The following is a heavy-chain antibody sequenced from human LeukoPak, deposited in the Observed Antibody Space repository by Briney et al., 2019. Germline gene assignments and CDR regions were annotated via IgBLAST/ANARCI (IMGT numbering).Heavy chain of an antibody. CDR3: ARDRAAFYYASGLAY. D-gene: IGHD3-10*01. CDR2: IYESGGT. CDR1: GGSISEYY. J-gene: IGHJ4*02. Sequence: SETLSLTCTVSGGSISEYYWSWIRQSPGKGLEWIGYIYESGGTNYNPSLRSRVTISLDTSKTQVSLKVTSLTAADTAVYYCARDRAAFYYASGLAYWGQGIPVTVSS. V-gene: IGHV4-59*01.